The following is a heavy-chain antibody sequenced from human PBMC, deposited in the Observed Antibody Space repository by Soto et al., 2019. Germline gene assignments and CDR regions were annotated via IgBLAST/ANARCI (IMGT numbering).Heavy chain of an antibody. Sequence: SQSLSLTCAISGDSVSSNSATWNWIRQSPSRGLEWLGRTYYRSKWYNDYAVSVESRITINPDTSKNQFSLHLASVTAADTAVYFCARGVGKKWELPDYWGPGILVTVSS. CDR2: TYYRSKWYN. D-gene: IGHD1-26*01. CDR3: ARGVGKKWELPDY. J-gene: IGHJ4*02. CDR1: GDSVSSNSAT. V-gene: IGHV6-1*01.